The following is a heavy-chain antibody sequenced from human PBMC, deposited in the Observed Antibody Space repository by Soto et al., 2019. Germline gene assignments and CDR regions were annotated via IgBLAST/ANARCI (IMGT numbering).Heavy chain of an antibody. V-gene: IGHV1-69*02. CDR1: GGTFSSYT. D-gene: IGHD5-18*01. CDR3: ASGGYSYGFYYYYMDV. CDR2: IIPILDIA. Sequence: QVQLVQSGAEVKKPGSSVKVSCKASGGTFSSYTISWVRQAPGQGLEWMGRIIPILDIAHYAQKFQGRVTITAEKSTSTAYMELSSLRSEDTAVYYCASGGYSYGFYYYYMDVWGKGTTVTVSS. J-gene: IGHJ6*03.